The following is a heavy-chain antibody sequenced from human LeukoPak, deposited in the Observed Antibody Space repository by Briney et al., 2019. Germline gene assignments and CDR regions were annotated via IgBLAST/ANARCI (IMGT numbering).Heavy chain of an antibody. J-gene: IGHJ4*02. V-gene: IGHV3-66*01. CDR2: FYSGGST. D-gene: IGHD5-12*01. Sequence: PGGSLRLSCAASGFAVSSNYMNWVRQAAGKGLEWLAVFYSGGSTDYADSVKGRFTMSRDNSKNTLYLQMNGLRAEDTAVYYCARGRGYSGYDESYPFDYWGQGTLVTVSS. CDR1: GFAVSSNY. CDR3: ARGRGYSGYDESYPFDY.